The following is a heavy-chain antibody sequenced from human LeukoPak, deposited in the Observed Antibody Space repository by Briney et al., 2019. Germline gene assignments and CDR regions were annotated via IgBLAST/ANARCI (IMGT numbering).Heavy chain of an antibody. Sequence: GGSMRLSCATSGFSLSRNGMHWVRQAPGQGLEWVAFILSDGSYEYYADSVKGRFTISRDTSRNTLFLQMNSLRTEDTAVYYCARDLYSSSWTDYWGQGTLVTVSS. J-gene: IGHJ4*02. CDR2: ILSDGSYE. CDR3: ARDLYSSSWTDY. CDR1: GFSLSRNG. V-gene: IGHV3-30*02. D-gene: IGHD6-13*01.